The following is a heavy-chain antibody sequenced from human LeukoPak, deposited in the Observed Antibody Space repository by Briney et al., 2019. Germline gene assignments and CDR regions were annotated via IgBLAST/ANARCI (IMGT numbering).Heavy chain of an antibody. CDR2: IYYSGST. D-gene: IGHD3-22*01. Sequence: SETLSLTCTVSGGSISSYYWRWIRQPPGKGLEGSGYIYYSGSTNYNPSLKSRVTISVDTSKNQFSLKLSSVTAADTAVYYCARFRDYYDSSGAPFDYWGQGTLVTVSS. V-gene: IGHV4-59*08. J-gene: IGHJ4*02. CDR1: GGSISSYY. CDR3: ARFRDYYDSSGAPFDY.